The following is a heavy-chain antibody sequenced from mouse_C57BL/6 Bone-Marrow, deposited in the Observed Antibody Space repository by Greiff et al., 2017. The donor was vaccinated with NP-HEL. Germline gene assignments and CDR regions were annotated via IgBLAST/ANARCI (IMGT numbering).Heavy chain of an antibody. J-gene: IGHJ4*01. CDR3: TREASYYSNSYAMDY. V-gene: IGHV5-9-1*02. CDR1: GFTFSSYA. D-gene: IGHD2-5*01. CDR2: ISSGGDYI. Sequence: EVKLVESGEGLVKPGGSLKLSCAASGFTFSSYAMSWVRQTPEKRLEWVAYISSGGDYIYYADTVKGRFTISRDNARNTLYLQMSSLKSEDTAMYYCTREASYYSNSYAMDYWGQGTSVTVSS.